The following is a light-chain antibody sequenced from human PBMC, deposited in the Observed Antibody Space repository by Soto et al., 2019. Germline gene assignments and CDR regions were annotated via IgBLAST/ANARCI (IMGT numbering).Light chain of an antibody. Sequence: AIRMTQSPSSFSASTGDRVTITCRASQGISSYLAWYQQKPGKAPKLLIYAASTFQSGVPSSFSGSGSGTDFTLTISCLQSEDFATYYCRQYYSYPLTFGGGTKVEIK. CDR3: RQYYSYPLT. V-gene: IGKV1-8*01. CDR2: AAS. CDR1: QGISSY. J-gene: IGKJ4*01.